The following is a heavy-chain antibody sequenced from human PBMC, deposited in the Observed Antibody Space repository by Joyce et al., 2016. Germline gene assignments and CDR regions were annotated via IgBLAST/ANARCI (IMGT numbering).Heavy chain of an antibody. J-gene: IGHJ5*02. CDR3: ARWSSSSEFDV. Sequence: QVQLVQSGAEVKKPGASVKVSCKTSGYIFTRTKFTLHWLRQAPGQGLEWMGWINPGIGNTKYSQKFQDRVTITTDTSATTAYMELTSLKSEDTAVYYCARWSSSSEFDVWGQGTQVIVSS. CDR2: INPGIGNT. D-gene: IGHD6-19*01. V-gene: IGHV1-3*01. CDR1: GYIFTRTKFT.